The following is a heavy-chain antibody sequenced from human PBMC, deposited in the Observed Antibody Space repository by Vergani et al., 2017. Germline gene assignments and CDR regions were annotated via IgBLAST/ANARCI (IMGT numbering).Heavy chain of an antibody. V-gene: IGHV5-51*01. J-gene: IGHJ4*02. D-gene: IGHD5-12*01. Sequence: EVQLVQSGAEVKKPGESLKISCQISGYSFTNYWIGWVRQMPGKGLEWMGIIHPADSDTRYSPSFQGQVTNSVDKSISTAYLQRSSLRASDSSMYYCPRQYWGHSGGSRYFDYWGQGTLVTVSS. CDR2: IHPADSDT. CDR3: PRQYWGHSGGSRYFDY. CDR1: GYSFTNYW.